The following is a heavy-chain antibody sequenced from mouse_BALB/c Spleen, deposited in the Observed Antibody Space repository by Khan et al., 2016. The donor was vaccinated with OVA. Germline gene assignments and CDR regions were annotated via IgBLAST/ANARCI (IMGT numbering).Heavy chain of an antibody. J-gene: IGHJ4*01. CDR1: GFSLSRYN. V-gene: IGHV2-6-4*01. D-gene: IGHD2-14*01. CDR2: IWGGGGT. Sequence: QVQLKQSGPGLVAPSQSLSITCNVSGFSLSRYNIHWVRQHPGKGLEWLGMIWGGGGTDYNSSLKSRLSISKDNSTSQVFIKMSSLQTDDTAMYYCARAYYRYDGYYAMDYWGQGTSVTVSS. CDR3: ARAYYRYDGYYAMDY.